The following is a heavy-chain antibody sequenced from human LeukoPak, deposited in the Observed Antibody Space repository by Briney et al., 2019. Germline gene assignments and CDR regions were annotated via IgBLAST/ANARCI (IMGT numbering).Heavy chain of an antibody. J-gene: IGHJ6*03. CDR3: ARDQLGGDPDDYYYYYMDV. V-gene: IGHV3-49*03. Sequence: GRSLRLSCTTSGFFFGAYAMSWLRQAPGKGLEWVGFIRSKTYGGAIEYAASVKGRFTISRDDSKGIAYLQMNSLKTEDAAVYYCARDQLGGDPDDYYYYYMDVWGKGTTVTVSS. CDR2: IRSKTYGGAI. D-gene: IGHD4-17*01. CDR1: GFFFGAYA.